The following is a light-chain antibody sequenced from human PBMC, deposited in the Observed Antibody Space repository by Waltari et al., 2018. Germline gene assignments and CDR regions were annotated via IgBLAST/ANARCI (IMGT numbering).Light chain of an antibody. V-gene: IGKV4-1*01. J-gene: IGKJ1*01. CDR2: WAS. Sequence: DIVMTQSPASLAVSLGVRATITCKSSQSVLHSSNNKNYFAWYQQKPGQPPKLLIYWASTRKSGVPDRFSGSGSGTDFTLTISSLQAEDVAVYYCQQFQSHLRTFGQGTKVEIK. CDR3: QQFQSHLRT. CDR1: QSVLHSSNNKNY.